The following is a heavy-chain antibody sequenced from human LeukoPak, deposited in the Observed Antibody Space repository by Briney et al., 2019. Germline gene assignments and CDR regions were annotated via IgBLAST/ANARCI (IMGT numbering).Heavy chain of an antibody. CDR3: ARDDGRGVVTPY. D-gene: IGHD2-21*02. CDR1: GGSISSSSYY. CDR2: IYYSGST. J-gene: IGHJ4*02. V-gene: IGHV4-39*07. Sequence: SETLSLTCTVSGGSISSSSYYWGWIRQPPGKGLEWIGSIYYSGSTYYNPSLKSRVTISVDTSKNQFSLKLSSMTAADTAVYYCARDDGRGVVTPYWGQGTLVTVSS.